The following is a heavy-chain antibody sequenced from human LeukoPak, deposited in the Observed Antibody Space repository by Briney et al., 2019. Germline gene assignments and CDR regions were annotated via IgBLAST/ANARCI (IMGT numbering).Heavy chain of an antibody. Sequence: GGSLRLSCEVSGFTFSSHPIHWVRQAPGKGLEWLAVITYDGSEKYYADSVKGRVTISRDNSKNTLYLQMNSLRDEDTAVYYCAKDPRTGAVTGISYFDNWGHITLVTVSS. CDR2: ITYDGSEK. V-gene: IGHV3-30*04. D-gene: IGHD6-19*01. J-gene: IGHJ4*01. CDR1: GFTFSSHP. CDR3: AKDPRTGAVTGISYFDN.